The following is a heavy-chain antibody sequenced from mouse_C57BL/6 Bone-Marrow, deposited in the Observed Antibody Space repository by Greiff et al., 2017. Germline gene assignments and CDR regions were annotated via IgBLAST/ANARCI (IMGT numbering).Heavy chain of an antibody. J-gene: IGHJ1*03. CDR3: ARLDNYWYFDV. V-gene: IGHV1-80*01. CDR2: IYPGDGDT. Sequence: QVQLKQPGAELVKPGASVKISCKASGYAFSSYWMNWVKQRPGKGLEWIGQIYPGDGDTNYNGKFKGKATLTADKSSSTAYMQLSSLTSEDSAVYFCARLDNYWYFDVWGTGTTVTVSS. CDR1: GYAFSSYW.